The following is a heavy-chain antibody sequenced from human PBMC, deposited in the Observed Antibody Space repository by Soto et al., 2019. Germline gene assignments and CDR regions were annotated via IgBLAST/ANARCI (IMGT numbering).Heavy chain of an antibody. V-gene: IGHV3-48*02. J-gene: IGHJ4*02. CDR3: AREVRDTAVADFDY. D-gene: IGHD5-18*01. CDR2: ISSSISTM. Sequence: PGGSLRLSCAASGFTFSSYSMNWVRQAPGKGLEWLSYISSSISTMHYADSVKDRFTISRDNAKNSLYLQINSLRDEDTAVYYCAREVRDTAVADFDYWGQGTLVTVSS. CDR1: GFTFSSYS.